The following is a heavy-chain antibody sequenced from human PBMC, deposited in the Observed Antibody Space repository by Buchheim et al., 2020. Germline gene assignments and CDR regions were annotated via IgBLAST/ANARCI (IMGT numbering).Heavy chain of an antibody. V-gene: IGHV3-7*01. CDR2: IKQDGSEK. CDR3: ARDRGGGSGWFPDITHNYYYGMDV. J-gene: IGHJ6*02. D-gene: IGHD6-19*01. CDR1: GFTFSSYW. Sequence: EVQLVESGGGLVQPGGSLRLSCAASGFTFSSYWMSWVRQAPGKGLEWVANIKQDGSEKYYVDSVKGRFTISRDNAKNSLYLQMNSLRAEDTAVYYCARDRGGGSGWFPDITHNYYYGMDVWGQGTT.